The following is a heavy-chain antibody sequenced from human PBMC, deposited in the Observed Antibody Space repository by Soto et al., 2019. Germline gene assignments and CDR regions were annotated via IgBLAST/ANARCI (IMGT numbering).Heavy chain of an antibody. D-gene: IGHD3-10*01. CDR3: ARDSVPWYYGSGNGMDV. V-gene: IGHV3-33*01. CDR2: IWYDGSNK. CDR1: GFTFSSYG. Sequence: GGSLRLSCAASGFTFSSYGMHWVRQAPGKGLEWVAVIWYDGSNKYYADSVKGRFTISRDNSKNTLYLQMNSLRAEDTAVYYCARDSVPWYYGSGNGMDVWGQGTTVTVSS. J-gene: IGHJ6*02.